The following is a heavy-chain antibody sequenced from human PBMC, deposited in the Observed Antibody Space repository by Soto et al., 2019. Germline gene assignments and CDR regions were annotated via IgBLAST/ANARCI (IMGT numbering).Heavy chain of an antibody. CDR2: VSGSGSST. CDR3: ARDGAEYYDFWSGAYGMDV. V-gene: IGHV3-23*01. D-gene: IGHD3-3*01. CDR1: GFTFNNYA. J-gene: IGHJ6*02. Sequence: EVQLLESGGGLVQPGGGSLRLSCAASGFTFNNYAMAWVRQAPGKGLEWVSAVSGSGSSTYYADSVKGRFTISRDNSKNTLYLQMNTLRAEDTAVYYCARDGAEYYDFWSGAYGMDVWGQGTTVTVSS.